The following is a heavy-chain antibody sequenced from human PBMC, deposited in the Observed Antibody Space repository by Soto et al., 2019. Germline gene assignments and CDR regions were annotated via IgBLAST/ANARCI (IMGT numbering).Heavy chain of an antibody. D-gene: IGHD2-2*01. Sequence: PSETLSLTCAVYGGSFSGYYWSWIRQPPGKGLEWIGEIKHSGSTNYNPSLKSRVTISVDTSKNQFSLKLSSVTAADTAVYYCASYLLRPAAPRDYYYGMDVWGQGTTVTVSS. J-gene: IGHJ6*02. CDR3: ASYLLRPAAPRDYYYGMDV. CDR2: IKHSGST. CDR1: GGSFSGYY. V-gene: IGHV4-34*01.